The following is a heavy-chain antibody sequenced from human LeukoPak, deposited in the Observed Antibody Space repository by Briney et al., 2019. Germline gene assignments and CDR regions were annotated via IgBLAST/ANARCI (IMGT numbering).Heavy chain of an antibody. CDR3: ARGIPDRPIAIYYFDD. V-gene: IGHV4-31*03. J-gene: IGHJ4*02. CDR1: GDSISSGGYF. Sequence: SETLSLTCTVSGDSISSGGYFWSWIRQHPGKGLEWIGYIYYSGSTYYNPSLKSRVSISVDTSKNQFPLKLSSVTAADTAVYYCARGIPDRPIAIYYFDDWGQGTLVTVSS. CDR2: IYYSGST. D-gene: IGHD6-6*01.